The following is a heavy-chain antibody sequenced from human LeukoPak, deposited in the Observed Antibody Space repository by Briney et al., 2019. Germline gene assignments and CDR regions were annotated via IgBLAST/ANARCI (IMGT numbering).Heavy chain of an antibody. CDR1: GYTFTSYG. CDR3: ARAPPRITMIVVGFDP. V-gene: IGHV1-18*01. CDR2: ISAYNGNT. Sequence: GASVKVSCKASGYTFTSYGISWARQAPGQGLEWMGWISAYNGNTNYAQKLQGRVTMTTDTSTSTAYMELRSLRSDDTAVYYCARAPPRITMIVVGFDPWGQGTLVTVSS. D-gene: IGHD3-22*01. J-gene: IGHJ5*02.